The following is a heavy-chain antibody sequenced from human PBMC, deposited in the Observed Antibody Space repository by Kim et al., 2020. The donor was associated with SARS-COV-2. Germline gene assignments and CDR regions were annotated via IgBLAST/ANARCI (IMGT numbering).Heavy chain of an antibody. Sequence: GGSLRLSCAASGFTFSSYGMHWVRQAPGEGLEWVAVIWYDGGNKSYADSVKGRFTISRANSKNTLYLQMNSLRVEDTAVYYCATNRRSRDCYNAFDYWGQGTPVTVSS. D-gene: IGHD2-21*01. V-gene: IGHV3-33*01. CDR2: IWYDGGNK. CDR1: GFTFSSYG. CDR3: ATNRRSRDCYNAFDY. J-gene: IGHJ4*02.